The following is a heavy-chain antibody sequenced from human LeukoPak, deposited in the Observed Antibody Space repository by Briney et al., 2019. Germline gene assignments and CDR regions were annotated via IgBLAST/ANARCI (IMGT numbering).Heavy chain of an antibody. V-gene: IGHV3-23*01. CDR1: DFTFANYA. J-gene: IGHJ3*01. CDR2: IKGSGSYA. Sequence: GGSLRLSCVGSDFTFANYAMTWVRLTPGKGLEWVSSIKGSGSYAMYADSVSGRFTTSRDNSRNTIFLQMTSLRAEDTAIHYCGRDPNGDYIGAFEFWGLGTLVSVSS. CDR3: GRDPNGDYIGAFEF. D-gene: IGHD4-17*01.